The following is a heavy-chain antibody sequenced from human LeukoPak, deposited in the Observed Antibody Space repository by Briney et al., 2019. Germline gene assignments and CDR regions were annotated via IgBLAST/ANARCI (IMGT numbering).Heavy chain of an antibody. V-gene: IGHV3-30*04. Sequence: GGSLRLSCAASGFTFSSYAMHWVRQAPGKGLEWVAVISYDGSNKYYADSVKGRFTISRDNSKNTLYLQMNSLRAEDTAVYYCARGKRGYFDGPDYWGQGTLVTVSS. CDR2: ISYDGSNK. CDR3: ARGKRGYFDGPDY. J-gene: IGHJ4*02. CDR1: GFTFSSYA. D-gene: IGHD3-22*01.